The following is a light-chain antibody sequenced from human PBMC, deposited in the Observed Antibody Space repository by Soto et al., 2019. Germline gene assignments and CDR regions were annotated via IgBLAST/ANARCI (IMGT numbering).Light chain of an antibody. V-gene: IGKV3-20*01. CDR2: GAS. J-gene: IGKJ4*01. Sequence: EIVLTQSPGTLSLSPGERATLSCRASQSVSRSYLAWYQQKPGQAPRLLIYGASIRATGIPDRFSGSGSGTDFPLTISRLEPEDFAVYYCQQYGSSPLTFGGGTKVEIK. CDR1: QSVSRSY. CDR3: QQYGSSPLT.